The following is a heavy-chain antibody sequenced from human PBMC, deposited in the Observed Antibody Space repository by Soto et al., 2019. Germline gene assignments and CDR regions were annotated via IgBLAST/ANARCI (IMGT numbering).Heavy chain of an antibody. J-gene: IGHJ5*02. V-gene: IGHV4-30-4*01. CDR1: GGSISSGDYY. CDR3: ARSGDYGYPTLFDP. D-gene: IGHD5-18*01. Sequence: PSETLSLTCTVSGGSISSGDYYWSWIRQPPGKGLEWIGYIYYSGSTYYNPSLKSRVTISVDTSKNQFSLKLSSVTAADTAVYYCARSGDYGYPTLFDPWGQGTLVTV. CDR2: IYYSGST.